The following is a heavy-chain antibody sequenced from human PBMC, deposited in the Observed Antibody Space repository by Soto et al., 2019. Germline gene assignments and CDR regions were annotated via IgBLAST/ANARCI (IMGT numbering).Heavy chain of an antibody. CDR1: GGAFSSYS. CDR3: ASGTYYYDSSGGYYFDY. J-gene: IGHJ4*02. Sequence: QVQLVQSGAEVKKPGSSVKVSCKASGGAFSSYSISWVRQAPGQGLEWMGGIIPVFGTANYAQNIQGRVTITADESTSTAYMELSSLRSEDTAVYYCASGTYYYDSSGGYYFDYWGQGTLVTVSS. D-gene: IGHD3-22*01. CDR2: IIPVFGTA. V-gene: IGHV1-69*01.